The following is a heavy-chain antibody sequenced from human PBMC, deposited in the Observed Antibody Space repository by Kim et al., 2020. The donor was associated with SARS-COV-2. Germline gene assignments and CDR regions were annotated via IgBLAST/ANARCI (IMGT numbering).Heavy chain of an antibody. J-gene: IGHJ4*02. V-gene: IGHV3-23*01. CDR3: AKGRGGIAVAGTLY. Sequence: DSVKGRFTISRDNSKNTLYLQMNSLRAEDTAVYYCAKGRGGIAVAGTLYWGQGTLVTVSS. D-gene: IGHD6-19*01.